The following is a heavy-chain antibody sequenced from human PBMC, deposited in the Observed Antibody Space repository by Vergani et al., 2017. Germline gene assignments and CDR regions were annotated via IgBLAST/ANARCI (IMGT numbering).Heavy chain of an antibody. D-gene: IGHD2-15*01. CDR2: MKSDGSIT. CDR1: GFSFSGYW. J-gene: IGHJ4*02. Sequence: EVQLVESGGGLIHPGGSLRLSCEGSGFSFSGYWMHWVRQSPEKGLVWVSRMKSDGSITIYADSVKGRYTISRDNAKNTLYLEMNSLRGDDTTIYYCVRTSCSHPCIMSNCFDYWGQGTLVTVSS. V-gene: IGHV3-74*01. CDR3: VRTSCSHPCIMSNCFDY.